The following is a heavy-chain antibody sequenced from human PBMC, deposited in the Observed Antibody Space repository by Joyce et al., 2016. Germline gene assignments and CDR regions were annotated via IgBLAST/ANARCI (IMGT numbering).Heavy chain of an antibody. CDR1: GLTLTTYW. D-gene: IGHD3-16*01. V-gene: IGHV3-7*03. J-gene: IGHJ4*02. Sequence: EVQLVESGGGLVQPGESLRISCAVSGLTLTTYWMSWVRQAPGKGLEWVATINQDESETYYVDSVKGRFTISRDNAKRSLFLQMNSLRAEDTAVYYCAIGGGVVKFDYWGQGALVTVSS. CDR2: INQDESET. CDR3: AIGGGVVKFDY.